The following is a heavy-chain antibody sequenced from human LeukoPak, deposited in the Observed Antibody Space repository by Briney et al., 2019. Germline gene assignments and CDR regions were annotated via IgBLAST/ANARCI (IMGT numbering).Heavy chain of an antibody. CDR2: ISGGGGST. CDR1: GFTFSSYA. V-gene: IGHV3-23*01. Sequence: GGSLRLSCAASGFTFSSYAMSWVRQAPGKGLEWVSAISGGGGSTYYADSVKGRFTISRDNSKNTLYLQMSSLRAEDTAVYYCAKDLVSDRAAAASGYYYYYGMDVWGQGTTVTVSS. J-gene: IGHJ6*02. D-gene: IGHD6-13*01. CDR3: AKDLVSDRAAAASGYYYYYGMDV.